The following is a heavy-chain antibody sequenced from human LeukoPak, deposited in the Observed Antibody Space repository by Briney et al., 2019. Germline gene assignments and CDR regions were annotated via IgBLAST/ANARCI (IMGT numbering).Heavy chain of an antibody. D-gene: IGHD3-22*01. CDR1: GFTFSSHA. V-gene: IGHV3-23*01. Sequence: GGSLRLSCAASGFTFSSHAMSWVRQAPGKGLEWVSGISTSGGSTSYADSVKGRFTISRDYPRNTLYMQTNSLRAEDTAVYYCAIMHRYYDGSGYWVQWGQGTLVTVSS. J-gene: IGHJ4*02. CDR2: ISTSGGST. CDR3: AIMHRYYDGSGYWVQ.